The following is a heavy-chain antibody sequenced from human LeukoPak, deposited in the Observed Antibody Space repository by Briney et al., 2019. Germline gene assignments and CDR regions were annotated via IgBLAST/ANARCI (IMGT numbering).Heavy chain of an antibody. CDR3: ARVGTTSDIVVDNWFDP. J-gene: IGHJ5*02. CDR1: GFTFSDYY. CDR2: ISSSGSTI. D-gene: IGHD2-2*01. Sequence: GGSLRLSCAASGFTFSDYYMSWIRQASGKGLEWVSYISSSGSTIYYADSVKGRFTISRDNAKNSLYLQMNSLRAEDTAVYYCARVGTTSDIVVDNWFDPWGQETLVTVSS. V-gene: IGHV3-11*01.